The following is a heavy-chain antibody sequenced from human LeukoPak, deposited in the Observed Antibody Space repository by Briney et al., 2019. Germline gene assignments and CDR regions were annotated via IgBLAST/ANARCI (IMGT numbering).Heavy chain of an antibody. CDR1: GFTFSSYS. Sequence: GGSLRLSCAASGFTFSSYSMDWVRQAPGKGLEWVSSISSSSSYIYYADSVKGRFTISRDNAKNSLYLQMNSLRAEDTAVYYCARPYSSGLDAFDIWGQGTLVTVSS. CDR3: ARPYSSGLDAFDI. J-gene: IGHJ3*02. CDR2: ISSSSSYI. V-gene: IGHV3-21*01. D-gene: IGHD6-19*01.